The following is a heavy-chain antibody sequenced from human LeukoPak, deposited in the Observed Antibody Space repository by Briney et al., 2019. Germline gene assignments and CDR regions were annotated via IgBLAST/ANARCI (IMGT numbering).Heavy chain of an antibody. D-gene: IGHD6-13*01. J-gene: IGHJ6*03. V-gene: IGHV3-9*01. CDR2: IGWNSGSI. CDR3: AKVGSYSSSSYSYYYMDV. CDR1: GFTFDDYA. Sequence: GGSLRLSCAASGFTFDDYAMHWVRQAPGKGLEWVSGIGWNSGSIGYADSVKGRFTISRDNAKNSLYLQMNSLRAEDTALYYCAKVGSYSSSSYSYYYMDVWGKGTTVTVSS.